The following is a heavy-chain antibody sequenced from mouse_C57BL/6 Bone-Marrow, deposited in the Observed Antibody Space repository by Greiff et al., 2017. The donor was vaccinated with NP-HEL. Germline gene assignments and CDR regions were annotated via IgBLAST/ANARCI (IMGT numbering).Heavy chain of an antibody. CDR3: ARYYYGSRGWYFDV. Sequence: QVQLQQPGADLVKPGASVKLSCKASGYTFTSYWMHWVKQRPGRGLEWIGRIDPNSGGTKFNEKFKTKATRTVDKPSSTAYMQLSSLTSEDSAVYYCARYYYGSRGWYFDVWGTGTTVTVSS. D-gene: IGHD1-1*01. CDR1: GYTFTSYW. V-gene: IGHV1-72*01. J-gene: IGHJ1*03. CDR2: IDPNSGGT.